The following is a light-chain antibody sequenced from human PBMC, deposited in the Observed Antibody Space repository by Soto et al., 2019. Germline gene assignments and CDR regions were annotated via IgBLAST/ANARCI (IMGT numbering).Light chain of an antibody. J-gene: IGKJ3*01. CDR3: QHRNNRPFS. Sequence: EIVLTQSPATLSLSPGERATLSCRASQSVNNYLAWYQQRPGQAPRLLIYDASNRATGIPARFSGSASGTDFTLTISSLEPEDFAVYYCQHRNNRPFSFGPGTKVDIK. CDR1: QSVNNY. CDR2: DAS. V-gene: IGKV3-11*01.